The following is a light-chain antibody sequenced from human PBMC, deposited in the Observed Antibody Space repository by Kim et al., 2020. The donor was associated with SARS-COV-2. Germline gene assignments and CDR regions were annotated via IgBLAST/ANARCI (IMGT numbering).Light chain of an antibody. J-gene: IGLJ3*02. CDR1: SSDVGGYTY. CDR3: SSYTTTTTRV. V-gene: IGLV2-14*04. CDR2: DVN. Sequence: GQSITISCTGTSSDVGGYTYVSWYQQHPGKAPKLMIYDVNKRPSGVSNRFSGSKSGNTASLTISGLQAEDEADYYCSSYTTTTTRVFGGGTKVTVL.